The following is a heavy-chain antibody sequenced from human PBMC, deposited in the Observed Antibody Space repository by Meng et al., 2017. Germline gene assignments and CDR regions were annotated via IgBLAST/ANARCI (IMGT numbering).Heavy chain of an antibody. CDR2: IIPILGIA. CDR1: GGTFSSYT. J-gene: IGHJ4*02. Sequence: QVQVVQSGAEVKKPGSSVKVSCKASGGTFSSYTISWVRQAPGKGLEWMGRIIPILGIANYAQKFQGRVTITADKSTSTAYMELSSLRSEDTAVYYCARVAVAGHFDYWGQGTLVTVSS. D-gene: IGHD6-19*01. V-gene: IGHV1-69*02. CDR3: ARVAVAGHFDY.